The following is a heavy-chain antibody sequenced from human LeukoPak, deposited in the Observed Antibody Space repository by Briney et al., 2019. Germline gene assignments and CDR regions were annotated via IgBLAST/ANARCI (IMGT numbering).Heavy chain of an antibody. CDR3: ACLTTADAFDI. V-gene: IGHV4-59*11. Sequence: SETLSLTCTVSGGSINSHYWSWIRQPPGKGLEWIGYIYDSGSTNYNPSLKSRVTISVDTSNNQFSLKLSSVTAADTAVYYCACLTTADAFDIWGQGTMVTVSS. CDR2: IYDSGST. CDR1: GGSINSHY. J-gene: IGHJ3*02. D-gene: IGHD3-22*01.